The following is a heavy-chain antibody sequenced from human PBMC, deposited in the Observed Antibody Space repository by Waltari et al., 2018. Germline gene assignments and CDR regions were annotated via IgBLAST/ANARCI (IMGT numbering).Heavy chain of an antibody. Sequence: QVQLQESGPGLVKPSETLSLTCAVSGYSISSGYYWGWIRQPPGKGLEWIWSIDHSGRTIYNPSLKSRVTISVDTSKNQFSLKLSSVTAADTAVYYCARQLTFDYWGQGTLVTVSS. J-gene: IGHJ4*02. V-gene: IGHV4-38-2*01. CDR2: IDHSGRT. CDR3: ARQLTFDY. D-gene: IGHD3-9*01. CDR1: GYSISSGYY.